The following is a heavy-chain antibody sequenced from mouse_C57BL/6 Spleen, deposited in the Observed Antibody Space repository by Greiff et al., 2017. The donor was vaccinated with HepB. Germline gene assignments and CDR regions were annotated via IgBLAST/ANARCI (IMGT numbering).Heavy chain of an antibody. Sequence: QVQLQQPGAELVRPGSSVKLSCKASGYTFTSYWMHWVKQRPIQGLEWIGNIDPSDSETHYNQKFKDKATLTVDQSSSAAYMQLSSRTSEDSAVYYCAREAQATFAYWGQGTLVTVSA. CDR3: AREAQATFAY. D-gene: IGHD3-2*02. CDR2: IDPSDSET. CDR1: GYTFTSYW. J-gene: IGHJ3*01. V-gene: IGHV1-52*01.